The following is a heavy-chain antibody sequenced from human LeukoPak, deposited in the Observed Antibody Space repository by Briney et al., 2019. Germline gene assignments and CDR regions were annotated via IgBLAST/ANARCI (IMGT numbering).Heavy chain of an antibody. CDR2: ITSTSSYI. Sequence: GGSLRLSCAASGFTFSSYSMNWVRRAPGKGLEWGSSITSTSSYIYYADSVKGRFTISRDNAKNSLYLQMNSLRAEDTAVYYCARERRSTGAVSGYVDYWGQGTLVTVSS. CDR1: GFTFSSYS. D-gene: IGHD3-9*01. J-gene: IGHJ4*02. CDR3: ARERRSTGAVSGYVDY. V-gene: IGHV3-21*01.